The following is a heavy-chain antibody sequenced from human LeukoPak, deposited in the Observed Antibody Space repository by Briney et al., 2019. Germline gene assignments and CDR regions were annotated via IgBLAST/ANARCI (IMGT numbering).Heavy chain of an antibody. J-gene: IGHJ4*02. CDR2: IGGSGGST. Sequence: GGSLRLSCAVSGFTFSSYAMSWVRQAPGMGLEWVSTIGGSGGSTYYADSVKGRFTISRDNSKNTLYLQMNSLRAEDTAVYYCAKSYGDYTLFDYWGQGTLVAVSS. D-gene: IGHD4-17*01. CDR1: GFTFSSYA. V-gene: IGHV3-23*01. CDR3: AKSYGDYTLFDY.